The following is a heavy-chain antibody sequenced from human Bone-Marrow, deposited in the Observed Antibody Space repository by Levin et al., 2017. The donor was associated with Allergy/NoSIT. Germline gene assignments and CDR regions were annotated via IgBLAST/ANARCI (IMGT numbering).Heavy chain of an antibody. D-gene: IGHD1-1*01. J-gene: IGHJ4*02. CDR3: VRGTTSNLGH. V-gene: IGHV3-48*01. CDR2: IGGSYDT. CDR1: GLSVSSYG. Sequence: PGGSLRLSCAASGLSVSSYGMNWVRQDPGKRLEWISYIGGSYDTFYADSVKGRFTVSRDNAKNSVYLQMNSLGAEDTGVYYCVRGTTSNLGHWGQGTLVTVSS.